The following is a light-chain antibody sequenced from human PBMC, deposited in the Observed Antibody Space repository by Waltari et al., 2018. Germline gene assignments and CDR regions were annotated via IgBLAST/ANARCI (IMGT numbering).Light chain of an antibody. CDR3: FSYAGTSSGV. CDR2: EVT. J-gene: IGLJ1*01. Sequence: QSPLTQPASVSGSPGQSITISCTGTSSDIGFYKLVSWYQQYPGKAPKVMIYEVTKRPSGFSNRFSGSKSGNTASLTISGLQAEDEADYYCFSYAGTSSGVFGTGTKVTVL. V-gene: IGLV2-23*02. CDR1: SSDIGFYKL.